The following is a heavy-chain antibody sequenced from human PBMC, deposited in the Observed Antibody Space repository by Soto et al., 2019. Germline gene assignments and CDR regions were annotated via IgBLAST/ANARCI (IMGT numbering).Heavy chain of an antibody. V-gene: IGHV3-23*01. D-gene: IGHD4-17*01. CDR2: ISISGDRT. Sequence: GGSLRLSCATSGFAFSTFAMSWVRRAPGKGLEWVSAISISGDRTYYADSVKGRFTISRDNSKNTLYLQMNSLRAEDTAVYYCARDRKATVTSRYYYYYGMDVWGQGTTVTVSS. CDR1: GFAFSTFA. J-gene: IGHJ6*02. CDR3: ARDRKATVTSRYYYYYGMDV.